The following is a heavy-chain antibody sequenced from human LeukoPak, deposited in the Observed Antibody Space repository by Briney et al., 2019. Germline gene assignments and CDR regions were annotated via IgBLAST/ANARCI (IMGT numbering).Heavy chain of an antibody. CDR1: GFIFSSYG. CDR2: IWYDGSNK. V-gene: IGHV3-33*01. CDR3: ARDRSIAAGGYFDY. J-gene: IGHJ4*02. D-gene: IGHD6-13*01. Sequence: PGGSLRLSCAASGFIFSSYGMHWVRQAPGKGLEWVAVIWYDGSNKYYADFVKGRFTISRDNSKNTLCLQMNSLRAEDTAVYYCARDRSIAAGGYFDYWGQGTLVTASS.